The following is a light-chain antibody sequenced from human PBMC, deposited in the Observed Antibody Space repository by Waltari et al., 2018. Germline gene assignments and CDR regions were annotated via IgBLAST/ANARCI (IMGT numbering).Light chain of an antibody. CDR3: QQSYSTPRLT. CDR1: QSISSY. CDR2: AAS. V-gene: IGKV1-39*01. J-gene: IGKJ4*01. Sequence: DIQMTQSPSSLSASVGDRVTLTCRASQSISSYLNWYQQKPGKAPKLLIYAASSLQSGVPSRFSGSGSGTDFTLTISSLQPEDVATYYCQQSYSTPRLTFGGGTKVEIK.